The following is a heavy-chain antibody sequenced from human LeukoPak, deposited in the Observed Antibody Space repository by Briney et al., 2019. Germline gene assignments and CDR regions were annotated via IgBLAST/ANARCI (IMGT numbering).Heavy chain of an antibody. CDR2: ISVYNGNT. Sequence: ASVKVSCKASAYTFSNYGFNWVRQAPGQGLEWMGWISVYNGNTKYAQKLQGRFTMSTDTSTSTAYMELRSLTSDDTAVYYCARDIDGSGSYYTDYWGQGTLVTVSS. CDR3: ARDIDGSGSYYTDY. CDR1: AYTFSNYG. V-gene: IGHV1-18*01. J-gene: IGHJ4*02. D-gene: IGHD3-10*01.